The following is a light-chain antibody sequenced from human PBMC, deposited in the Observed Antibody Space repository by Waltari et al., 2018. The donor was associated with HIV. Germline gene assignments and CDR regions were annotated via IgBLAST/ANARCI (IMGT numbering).Light chain of an antibody. Sequence: QSALTQPPSASGSPGQSVSISCTGASSDVGAFKSVPWYQQHPGKAPKLWIYDVTKRPSGVPDRFSGSKSGNTASLTVSGLQAEDEAHYYCSSYAGSSMSYAFGTGTKVTVL. J-gene: IGLJ1*01. CDR1: SSDVGAFKS. CDR2: DVT. CDR3: SSYAGSSMSYA. V-gene: IGLV2-8*01.